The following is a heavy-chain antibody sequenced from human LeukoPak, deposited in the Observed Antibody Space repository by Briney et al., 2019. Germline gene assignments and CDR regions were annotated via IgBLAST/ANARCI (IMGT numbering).Heavy chain of an antibody. V-gene: IGHV1-8*03. CDR3: ARGAVGSGWPSWYYFDY. J-gene: IGHJ4*02. CDR2: MNPNSGNT. Sequence: ASVKVSCKAPGYTFTSYDINWVRQATGQGLEWMGWMNPNSGNTGYAQKFQGRVTITADESTSTAYMELSSLRSEDTAVYYCARGAVGSGWPSWYYFDYWGQGTLVTVSS. D-gene: IGHD6-19*01. CDR1: GYTFTSYD.